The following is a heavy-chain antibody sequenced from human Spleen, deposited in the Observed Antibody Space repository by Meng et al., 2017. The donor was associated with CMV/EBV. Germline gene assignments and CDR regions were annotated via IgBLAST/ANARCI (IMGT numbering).Heavy chain of an antibody. V-gene: IGHV3-53*01. Sequence: GESLKISCAASGFNVRSNYMSWVRQAPGKGLEGVSVIYSGGSTYNADSVKGRFAISRDNSENTLYLQMNSLRVEDTALYYCARKQSGSYWGGSIHYAMDVWGLGTTVTVSS. J-gene: IGHJ6*02. D-gene: IGHD1-26*01. CDR1: GFNVRSNY. CDR3: ARKQSGSYWGGSIHYAMDV. CDR2: IYSGGST.